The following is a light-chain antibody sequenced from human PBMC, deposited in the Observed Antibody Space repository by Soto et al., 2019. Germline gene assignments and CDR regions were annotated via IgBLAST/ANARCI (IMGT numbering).Light chain of an antibody. CDR2: GVS. CDR1: QSISSS. Sequence: DIQMTQSPSSLSASVGDKVTITCRASQSISSSLNWYQQKSGKAPNLLIYGVSRLQGGVPSRFSGSGSGTDFTLSISSLQPEDFATYYCQQSYTAPSITFGQWTRLE. V-gene: IGKV1-39*01. CDR3: QQSYTAPSIT. J-gene: IGKJ5*01.